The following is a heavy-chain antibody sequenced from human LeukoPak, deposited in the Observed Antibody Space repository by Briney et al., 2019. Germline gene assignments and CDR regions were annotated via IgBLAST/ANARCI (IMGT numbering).Heavy chain of an antibody. J-gene: IGHJ4*02. V-gene: IGHV3-21*01. CDR3: AGDHFSSSWYLDY. CDR2: ISSSSSYI. CDR1: GFTFSSYS. D-gene: IGHD6-13*01. Sequence: PGGSLRLSCAASGFTFSSYSMNWVRQAPGKGLEWVSSISSSSSYIYYADSVKGRFTISRDNAKNSLYLQMNSLRAEDTAVYYCAGDHFSSSWYLDYWGQGTLVTVSS.